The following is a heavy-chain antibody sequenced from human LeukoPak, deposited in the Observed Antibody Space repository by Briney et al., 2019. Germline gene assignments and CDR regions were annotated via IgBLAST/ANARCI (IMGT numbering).Heavy chain of an antibody. Sequence: SETLSLTCTVFGGSISSYYWSWIRQPPGKGLEWIGYIYYSGSTNYNPSLKSRVTISVDTSKNQFSLKLSSVTAADTAVYYCAAGDYYDSSGYYYVKLDYWGQGTLVTVSS. V-gene: IGHV4-59*01. CDR3: AAGDYYDSSGYYYVKLDY. D-gene: IGHD3-22*01. CDR1: GGSISSYY. CDR2: IYYSGST. J-gene: IGHJ4*02.